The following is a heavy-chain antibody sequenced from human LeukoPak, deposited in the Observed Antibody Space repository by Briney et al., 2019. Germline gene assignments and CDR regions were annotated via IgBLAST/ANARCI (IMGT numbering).Heavy chain of an antibody. CDR3: ARHADIVVVVAANNWFDP. D-gene: IGHD2-15*01. Sequence: PSETLSLTCTVSGGSISSSSYYWGWIRQPPGKGLEWIGSIYYSGSTYYNPSLKSRVTISVDTSKNQFSLKLSSVTAADTAVYYCARHADIVVVVAANNWFDPWGQGTLVTVSS. V-gene: IGHV4-39*01. CDR2: IYYSGST. CDR1: GGSISSSSYY. J-gene: IGHJ5*02.